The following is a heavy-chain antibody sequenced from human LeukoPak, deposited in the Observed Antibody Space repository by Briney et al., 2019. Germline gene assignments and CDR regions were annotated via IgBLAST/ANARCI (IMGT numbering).Heavy chain of an antibody. D-gene: IGHD3-22*01. CDR2: INPSGGST. CDR1: GGTFSSYA. J-gene: IGHJ4*02. CDR3: ASGVSNYYDSSGYDVHYFDY. Sequence: ASVKVSCKASGGTFSSYAISWVRQAPGQGLEWMGIINPSGGSTSYAQKFQGRVTITADESTSTAYMELSSLRSEDTAVYYCASGVSNYYDSSGYDVHYFDYWGQGTLVTVSS. V-gene: IGHV1-69*11.